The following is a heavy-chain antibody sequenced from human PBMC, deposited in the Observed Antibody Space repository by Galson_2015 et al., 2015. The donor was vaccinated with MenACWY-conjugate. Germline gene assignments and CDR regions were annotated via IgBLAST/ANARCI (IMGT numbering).Heavy chain of an antibody. J-gene: IGHJ6*02. Sequence: QSGAEVKKPGESLKISCKGSGYRFTTYWIGWVRQMPGKGLQWMGIMYPGDSDTRYSPSFQGQVTISADKSISTAYLQWSSLKASDTAMYYCARRLYGTGPDDGMDVWGQGTTVTVSS. CDR3: ARRLYGTGPDDGMDV. V-gene: IGHV5-51*01. D-gene: IGHD1-1*01. CDR2: MYPGDSDT. CDR1: GYRFTTYW.